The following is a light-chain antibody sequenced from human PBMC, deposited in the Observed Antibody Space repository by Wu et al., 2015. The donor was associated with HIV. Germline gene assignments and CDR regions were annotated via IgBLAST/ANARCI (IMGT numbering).Light chain of an antibody. Sequence: DIQMTQSPSTLSASVGDRVTITCRASQSISSWLAWYQQKPGKAPKLLIYQASSLESGVPSRFSGSGSGTEFTLTISSLQPDDFATYYCQRLNTFPLIFGPGTKVDIK. V-gene: IGKV1-5*03. J-gene: IGKJ3*01. CDR3: QRLNTFPLI. CDR2: QAS. CDR1: QSISSW.